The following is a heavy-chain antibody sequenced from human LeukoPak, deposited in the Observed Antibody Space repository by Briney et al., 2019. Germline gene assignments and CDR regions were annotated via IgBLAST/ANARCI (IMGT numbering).Heavy chain of an antibody. CDR3: ATSQSGYYYAFDY. Sequence: SVKVSCKASGGTFSSYAISWVRQAPGQGLEWMGGIIPIFGTANYAQKFQGRVTITADESTSTAYMELSSLRSEDTAVYYCATSQSGYYYAFDYWGQGILVTVSS. CDR2: IIPIFGTA. D-gene: IGHD3-22*01. V-gene: IGHV1-69*13. J-gene: IGHJ4*02. CDR1: GGTFSSYA.